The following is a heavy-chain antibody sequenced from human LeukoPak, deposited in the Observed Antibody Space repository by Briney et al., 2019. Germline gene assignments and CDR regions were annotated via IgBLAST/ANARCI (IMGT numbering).Heavy chain of an antibody. D-gene: IGHD3-16*02. CDR2: ISSSSSYI. J-gene: IGHJ4*02. CDR3: ARMRLGELSFGY. V-gene: IGHV3-21*01. CDR1: GFTFSSYA. Sequence: GGSLRLSCAASGFTFSSYAMSWVRQAPGKGLEWVSSISSSSSYIYYADSVKGRFTISRDNAKNSLYLQMNSLRAEDTAVYYCARMRLGELSFGYWGQGTLVTVSS.